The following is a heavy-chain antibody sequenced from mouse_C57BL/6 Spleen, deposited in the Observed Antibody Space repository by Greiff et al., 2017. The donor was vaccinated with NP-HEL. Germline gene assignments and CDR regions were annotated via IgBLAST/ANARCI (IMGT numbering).Heavy chain of an antibody. J-gene: IGHJ2*01. V-gene: IGHV1-69*01. Sequence: QQSCKASGYTFTSYWMHWVKQRPGQGLEWIGEIDPSDSYTNYNQKFKGKSTLTVDKSSSTAYMQLSSLTSEDSAVYYCARVDYYGSSVWGQGTTLTVSS. CDR3: ARVDYYGSSV. CDR2: IDPSDSYT. D-gene: IGHD1-1*01. CDR1: GYTFTSYW.